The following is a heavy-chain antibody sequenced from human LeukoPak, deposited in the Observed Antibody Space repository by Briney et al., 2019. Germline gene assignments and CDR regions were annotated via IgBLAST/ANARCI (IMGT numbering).Heavy chain of an antibody. CDR1: GVTIGSYA. CDR2: ISSDGGST. J-gene: IGHJ4*02. V-gene: IGHV3-64D*06. CDR3: VKDRWVDY. D-gene: IGHD4-23*01. Sequence: PGGSLRLSCSVSGVTIGSYAMHWVRQAPGKGLEYVSSISSDGGSTFYADSVKGRFTISRDNSKNTLSLQMSSLRTEDTAVYYCVKDRWVDYWGQGTLVTVSS.